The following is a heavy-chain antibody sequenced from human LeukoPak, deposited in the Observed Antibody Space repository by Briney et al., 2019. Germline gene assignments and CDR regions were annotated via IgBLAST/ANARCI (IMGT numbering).Heavy chain of an antibody. CDR3: TSRGHSLTGRNFAY. Sequence: PGGSLRLSCAASGFTFSDFSANWVRQTPGKGLEWVSYISSSGNTIYYANSVEGRFTISRDNAKNSLYLQMNSLRAEDTALYYCTSRGHSLTGRNFAYWGQGALVSVSS. CDR1: GFTFSDFS. V-gene: IGHV3-48*01. J-gene: IGHJ4*02. CDR2: ISSSGNTI. D-gene: IGHD3-10*01.